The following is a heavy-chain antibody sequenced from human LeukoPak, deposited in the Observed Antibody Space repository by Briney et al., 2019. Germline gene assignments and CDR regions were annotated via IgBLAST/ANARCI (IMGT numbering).Heavy chain of an antibody. CDR3: TTVSGGDFYFDY. CDR2: VKSQTDGGTT. CDR1: GFTFSNAW. Sequence: GSLRLSCAASGFTFSNAWMSWVRQAPGKALEWVGRVKSQTDGGTTDYAAPVTGRFTISRDDSKNTLFLQMNSLKTEDTAVYYCTTVSGGDFYFDYWGQGTLVTVSS. J-gene: IGHJ4*02. D-gene: IGHD2-21*02. V-gene: IGHV3-15*01.